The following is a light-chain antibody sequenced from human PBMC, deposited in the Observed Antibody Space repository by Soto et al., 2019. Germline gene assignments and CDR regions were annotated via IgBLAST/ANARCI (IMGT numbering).Light chain of an antibody. CDR2: AAS. CDR3: QKYDSAPYT. Sequence: IQVTQSPSSLSASVGDRVTITCRASQGISNSLAWYQQKPGKLPNLLIYAASTLQSGVPSRFSGRGSGTDFTLTISSLQPEDVATYYCQKYDSAPYTFGQGTKLEIK. J-gene: IGKJ2*01. V-gene: IGKV1-27*01. CDR1: QGISNS.